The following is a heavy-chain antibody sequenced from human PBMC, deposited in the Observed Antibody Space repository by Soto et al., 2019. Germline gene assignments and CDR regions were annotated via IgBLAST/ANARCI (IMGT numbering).Heavy chain of an antibody. CDR2: VFYTGRA. D-gene: IGHD4-4*01. J-gene: IGHJ6*02. CDR1: GGSLGSYY. CDR3: ARDGDGRMTTTPYYYNGMDV. V-gene: IGHV4-59*01. Sequence: SETLSLTFTVSGGSLGSYYWSWIRQPPGKGLEGIGYVFYTGRANYSASLKSRVSISLDTSNYPFSLKLSSVTAADTAVYYCARDGDGRMTTTPYYYNGMDVWGQGTTVTVSS.